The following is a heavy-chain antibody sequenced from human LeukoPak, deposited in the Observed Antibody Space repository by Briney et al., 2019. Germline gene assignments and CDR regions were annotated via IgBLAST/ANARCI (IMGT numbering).Heavy chain of an antibody. J-gene: IGHJ3*02. CDR1: GGSFSGYY. Sequence: SETLSLTCAVYGGSFSGYYWTWIRQPPGKGLEWIGEINHSGSTIYNPSLKSRVPISVDTSKTQSSLKLSSVTAADTAVYYCARLGPVITMIVPSPGAFDIWGQGTMVTVSS. D-gene: IGHD3-22*01. CDR3: ARLGPVITMIVPSPGAFDI. CDR2: INHSGST. V-gene: IGHV4-34*01.